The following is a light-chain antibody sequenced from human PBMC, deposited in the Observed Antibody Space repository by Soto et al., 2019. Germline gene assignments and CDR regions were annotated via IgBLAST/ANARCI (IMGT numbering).Light chain of an antibody. V-gene: IGLV2-11*01. Sequence: QSALTQPRSASGSPGQSVTISCTGTSSDVGGYNYVSWYQQHPGKAPQLMIYDVSKRPSGVPDRFSGSKSGNAASLTISGLQAEDEADYYCCSDAGSYSYVFGTGTKVTVL. J-gene: IGLJ1*01. CDR2: DVS. CDR1: SSDVGGYNY. CDR3: CSDAGSYSYV.